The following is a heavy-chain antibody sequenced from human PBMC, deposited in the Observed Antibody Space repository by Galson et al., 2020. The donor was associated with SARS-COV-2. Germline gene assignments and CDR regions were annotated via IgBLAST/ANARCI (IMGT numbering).Heavy chain of an antibody. CDR1: GGSIRSGGYS. CDR2: IYHSGST. V-gene: IGHV4-30-2*01. J-gene: IGHJ2*01. D-gene: IGHD4-17*01. Sequence: ASETLSLTCAVSGGSIRSGGYSWSWIRQPPGKGLEWIGYIYHSGSTYYNPSLKSRVTISVDRSKNQFSLKLSSVTAADTAVYYCARVYGDWYFDLWGRGTLVTVSS. CDR3: ARVYGDWYFDL.